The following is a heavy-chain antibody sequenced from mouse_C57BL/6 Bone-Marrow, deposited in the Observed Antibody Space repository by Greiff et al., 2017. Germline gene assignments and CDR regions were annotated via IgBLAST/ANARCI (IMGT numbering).Heavy chain of an antibody. CDR3: ARDAEYYGSMDY. CDR1: GFTFSDFY. J-gene: IGHJ4*01. V-gene: IGHV7-1*01. D-gene: IGHD1-1*01. Sequence: EVQGVESGGGLVQSGRSLRLSCATSGFTFSDFYMEWVRQAPGKGLEWIAASRNKANDYTTEYSASVKGRFIVSRDTSQSILYLQMNALRAEDTAIYYCARDAEYYGSMDYWGQGTSVTGSS. CDR2: SRNKANDYTT.